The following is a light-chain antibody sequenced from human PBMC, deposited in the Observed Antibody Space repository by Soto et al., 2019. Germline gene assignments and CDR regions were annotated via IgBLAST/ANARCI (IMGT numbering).Light chain of an antibody. Sequence: AIQMTQSPSSLSASVGDRVTITCRASQGIRNDLGWYQQKPGKAPKLLIYAASSLQSGVPSRFRGSGSGTDFTLNIRSLQPEDFATYYCLQDYNYPWTFGQGTKVEIK. CDR1: QGIRND. J-gene: IGKJ1*01. CDR3: LQDYNYPWT. V-gene: IGKV1-6*01. CDR2: AAS.